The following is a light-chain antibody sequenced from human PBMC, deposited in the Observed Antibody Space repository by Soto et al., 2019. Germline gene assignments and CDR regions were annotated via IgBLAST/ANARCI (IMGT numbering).Light chain of an antibody. CDR3: QHYTSYSEA. CDR1: QTISSW. CDR2: KAS. J-gene: IGKJ1*01. V-gene: IGKV1-5*03. Sequence: DIQMTQSPSTLSGSVGDRVTITCRASQTISSWLAWYQQKPGKAPKLLIYKASTLKSGVPSRFSGSGSGTEFTLPISSLQPDDFATYYCQHYTSYSEAFGQGTKLELK.